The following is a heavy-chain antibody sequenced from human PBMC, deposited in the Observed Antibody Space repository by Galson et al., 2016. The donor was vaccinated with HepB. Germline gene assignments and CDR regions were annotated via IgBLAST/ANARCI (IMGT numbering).Heavy chain of an antibody. CDR1: GLTFRTYG. CDR2: IGATGAGA. CDR3: AKDLLDLEASGWGRPLQS. D-gene: IGHD3-10*01. V-gene: IGHV3-23*01. J-gene: IGHJ4*02. Sequence: SLRLSCAASGLTFRTYGMTWVRQAPGKGLEWVSAIGATGAGAYYANSVRGRFTISRDNSENTLYLQMNSLRAEDKAVYYCAKDLLDLEASGWGRPLQSWGQGTLVTVSS.